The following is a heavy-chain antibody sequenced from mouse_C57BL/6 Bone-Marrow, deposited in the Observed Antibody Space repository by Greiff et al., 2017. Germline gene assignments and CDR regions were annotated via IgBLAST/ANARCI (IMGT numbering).Heavy chain of an antibody. D-gene: IGHD2-4*01. V-gene: IGHV1-26*01. CDR2: INPNNGGT. J-gene: IGHJ2*01. Sequence: EVQLQQSGPELVKPGASVKISCKASGYTFTDYYMNWVKQSHGKSLEWIGDINPNNGGTSYNQKFKGKATLTVDKSSSTAYMELRSLTSEDSAVYYCARGDYDYVFDYWGQGTTLTVSS. CDR3: ARGDYDYVFDY. CDR1: GYTFTDYY.